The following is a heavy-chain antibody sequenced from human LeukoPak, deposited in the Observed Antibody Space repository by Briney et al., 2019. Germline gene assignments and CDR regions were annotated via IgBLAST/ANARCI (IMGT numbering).Heavy chain of an antibody. Sequence: GGSLRLSCAASGFTFSSYAMGWVRQAPGKGLEWVSSMSGSGGRTYYADSVKGRFTVSRDSSKNTLYLQMSSLRAEDTAMYFCAKRRVEDRAFDYWGQGTLVTVSS. CDR3: AKRRVEDRAFDY. CDR1: GFTFSSYA. D-gene: IGHD1-1*01. J-gene: IGHJ4*02. CDR2: MSGSGGRT. V-gene: IGHV3-23*01.